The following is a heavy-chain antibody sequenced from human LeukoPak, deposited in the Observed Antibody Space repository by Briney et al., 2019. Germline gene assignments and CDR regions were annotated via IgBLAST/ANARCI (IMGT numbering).Heavy chain of an antibody. CDR3: AQVFSSRNFPFDY. V-gene: IGHV3-23*01. D-gene: IGHD3-10*01. CDR1: GFTFSTYG. Sequence: PGGSLRLSCAASGFTFSTYGMSWVRQAPGEGLAWVWTIRISGGGTYYADSVKGRFTISRDNSKNTVYLDMNGVRAEDTAVYYCAQVFSSRNFPFDYWGQGTQVTVSS. CDR2: IRISGGGT. J-gene: IGHJ4*02.